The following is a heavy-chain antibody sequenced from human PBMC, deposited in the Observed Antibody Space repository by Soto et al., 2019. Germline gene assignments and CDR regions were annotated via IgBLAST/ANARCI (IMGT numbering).Heavy chain of an antibody. V-gene: IGHV5-51*01. CDR3: ARVQGYCSGGSCYDPEYFQH. J-gene: IGHJ1*01. CDR1: GYSFTIYW. Sequence: GESLKISCNGSGYSFTIYWIGWVRQMPGKGLEWMGIIYPGDSDTRYSPSFQGQVTISADKSISTAYLQWSSLKASDTAMYYCARVQGYCSGGSCYDPEYFQHWGQGTLVTVSS. D-gene: IGHD2-15*01. CDR2: IYPGDSDT.